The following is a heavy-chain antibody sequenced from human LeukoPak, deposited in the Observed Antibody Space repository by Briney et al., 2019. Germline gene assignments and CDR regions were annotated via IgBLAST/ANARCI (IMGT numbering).Heavy chain of an antibody. CDR2: ITRSSSPM. D-gene: IGHD3-22*01. V-gene: IGHV3-48*02. J-gene: IGHJ2*01. CDR1: GFTFSSHS. CDR3: ARDHCRYSYEGSGECAYWYFDL. Sequence: PGRTLRLSCVASGFTFSSHSMNWVRHAPGKGLEWVSYITRSSSPMYYADLVKGRFTISRDNAKNSLYLQMNSLRDEDTAVYYCARDHCRYSYEGSGECAYWYFDLWGRGTLVTVSS.